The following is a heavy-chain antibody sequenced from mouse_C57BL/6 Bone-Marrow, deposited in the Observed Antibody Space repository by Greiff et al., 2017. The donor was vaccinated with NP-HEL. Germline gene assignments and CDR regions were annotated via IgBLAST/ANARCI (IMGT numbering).Heavy chain of an antibody. J-gene: IGHJ2*01. CDR3: AREKDYYGSSFYFDY. V-gene: IGHV1-69*01. D-gene: IGHD1-1*01. CDR1: GYTFTSYW. CDR2: IDPSDSYT. Sequence: QQSCKASGYTFTSYWMHWVKQRPGQGLEWIGEIDPSDSYTNYNQKFKGKSTLTVDKSSSTAYMQLSSLTSEDSAVYYCAREKDYYGSSFYFDYWGQGTTLTVSS.